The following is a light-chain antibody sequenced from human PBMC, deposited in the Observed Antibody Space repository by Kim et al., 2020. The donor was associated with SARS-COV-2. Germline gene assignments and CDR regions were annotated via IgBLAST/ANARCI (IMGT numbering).Light chain of an antibody. J-gene: IGKJ4*01. CDR3: QQYRDWPLT. Sequence: GSPGDRATLSGGASQTIYNDLAWYQQKLGQAPRVVIYDASTRDSGVPDRFSGRGSGSEFTLTIDNLQSEDLASYYCQQYRDWPLTFGGGTKVDIK. CDR1: QTIYND. CDR2: DAS. V-gene: IGKV3-15*01.